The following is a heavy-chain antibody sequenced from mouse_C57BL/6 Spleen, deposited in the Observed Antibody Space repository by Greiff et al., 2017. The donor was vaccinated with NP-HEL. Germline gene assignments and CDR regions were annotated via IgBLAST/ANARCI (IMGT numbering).Heavy chain of an antibody. CDR2: IYPGDGDT. D-gene: IGHD2-3*01. J-gene: IGHJ2*01. V-gene: IGHV1-82*01. CDR3: AREDGYCFDY. CDR1: GYAFSSSW. Sequence: QVQLQQSGPELVKPGASVKISCKASGYAFSSSWMNWVKQRPGKGLEWIGRIYPGDGDTNYNGKFKGKAKLTADKSSSTAYMQLSSLTSEESAVYFCAREDGYCFDYWGQGTTLTVSS.